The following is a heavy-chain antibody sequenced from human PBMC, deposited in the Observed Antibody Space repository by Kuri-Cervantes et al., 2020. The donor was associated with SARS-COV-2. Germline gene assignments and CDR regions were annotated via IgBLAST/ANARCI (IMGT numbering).Heavy chain of an antibody. J-gene: IGHJ4*02. Sequence: GSLRLSCAVYGGSFNDYWWSWVRQPPGTGLERIGDIKHSGSTNCNPSLKSRVTISVDTSKNQFSLKLTSVTAADTAVYYCARGVPGFWGPGTLVTVSS. CDR2: IKHSGST. CDR3: ARGVPGF. V-gene: IGHV4-34*01. CDR1: GGSFNDYW.